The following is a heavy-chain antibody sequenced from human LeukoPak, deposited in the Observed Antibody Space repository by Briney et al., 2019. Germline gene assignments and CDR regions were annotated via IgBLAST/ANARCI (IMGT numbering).Heavy chain of an antibody. D-gene: IGHD6-19*01. CDR1: GFTFSSYE. CDR3: AKGGAVAGYYYYYYMDV. J-gene: IGHJ6*03. Sequence: GGSLRLSCAASGFTFSSYEMNWVRQAPGKGLEWVSAISGSGGSTYYADSVKGRFTISRDNSKNTLYLQMNSLRAEDTAVYYCAKGGAVAGYYYYYYMDVWGKGTTVTVSS. V-gene: IGHV3-23*01. CDR2: ISGSGGST.